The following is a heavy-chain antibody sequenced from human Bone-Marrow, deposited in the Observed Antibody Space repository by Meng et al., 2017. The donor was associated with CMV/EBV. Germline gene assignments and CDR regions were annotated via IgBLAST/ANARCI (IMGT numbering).Heavy chain of an antibody. CDR3: AREQHPYGGNPDFRY. CDR1: GFTFNYYT. Sequence: GESLKISCAASGFTFNYYTMHWVRQAPGKGLEWVAVISYDGTNKYYADSVKGRFTISRDNSNSARYLQMNSLRVEDTAGYYCAREQHPYGGNPDFRYWGQGTVVTVSS. D-gene: IGHD4-23*01. CDR2: ISYDGTNK. J-gene: IGHJ4*02. V-gene: IGHV3-30*04.